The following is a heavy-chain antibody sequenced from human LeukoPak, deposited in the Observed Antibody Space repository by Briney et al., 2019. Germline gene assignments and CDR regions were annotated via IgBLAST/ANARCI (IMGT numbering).Heavy chain of an antibody. CDR3: ARGGAVDDYVWGSYRYISHFDY. V-gene: IGHV4-34*01. CDR1: GGSFSGYY. J-gene: IGHJ4*02. Sequence: PSETLSLTCAVYGGSFSGYYWSWIRQPPGKGLEWIGEINHSGSTNYNPSLKSRVTISVDTSKNQFSLKLSSVTAADTAVYYCARGGAVDDYVWGSYRYISHFDYWGQGTLVTVSS. D-gene: IGHD3-16*02. CDR2: INHSGST.